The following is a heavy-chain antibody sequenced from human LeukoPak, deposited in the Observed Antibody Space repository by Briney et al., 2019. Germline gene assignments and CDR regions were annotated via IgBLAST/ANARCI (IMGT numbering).Heavy chain of an antibody. D-gene: IGHD5-12*01. CDR1: GFPFSSYV. Sequence: GGSLRLSCAASGFPFSSYVMSWVRQAPGKGLEWISYINHNGEAIYYPDFVKGRFTISRDNAKNSLYLQMNGLRDEDTAVYYCARDWGNSGYITDYWGQGTLVTVSS. J-gene: IGHJ4*02. CDR3: ARDWGNSGYITDY. CDR2: INHNGEAI. V-gene: IGHV3-48*02.